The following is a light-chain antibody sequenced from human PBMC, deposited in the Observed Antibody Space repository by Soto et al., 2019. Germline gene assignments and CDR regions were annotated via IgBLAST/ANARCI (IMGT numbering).Light chain of an antibody. CDR1: QSISSSY. Sequence: EIVLTQSPGTLSLSPGERATLSCRASQSISSSYLAWYQQKPGQAPRLLIYGASSRATGIPDRFSGSGSGTDFTLTISRLEPDDFAVYYCQQYAGSPLTFGGGTKVEIK. J-gene: IGKJ4*01. V-gene: IGKV3-20*01. CDR2: GAS. CDR3: QQYAGSPLT.